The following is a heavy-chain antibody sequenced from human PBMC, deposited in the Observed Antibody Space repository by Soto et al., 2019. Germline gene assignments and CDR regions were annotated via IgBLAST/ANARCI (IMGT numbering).Heavy chain of an antibody. CDR3: VRERTIFGVAPGGGVDV. V-gene: IGHV4-30-2*01. CDR2: IYHTGTT. J-gene: IGHJ6*02. D-gene: IGHD3-3*01. Sequence: QLQLRESGSGLVKSSQTLSLTCAVSGGSISTSDHSWSWIRQPPGRGLEWLGSIYHTGTTHYIPSLKSRLTMSLDKSKNQFSLDLTSVTAADTALYYCVRERTIFGVAPGGGVDVWGQGTTVTVSS. CDR1: GGSISTSDHS.